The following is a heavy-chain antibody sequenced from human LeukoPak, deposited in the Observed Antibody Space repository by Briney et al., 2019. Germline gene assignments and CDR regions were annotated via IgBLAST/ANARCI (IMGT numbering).Heavy chain of an antibody. CDR2: IWNDGSNQ. Sequence: GTSLRLSCAASKFTFSHYGMHWVRQAPGKGLEWVAVIWNDGSNQYYADSVKGRFAVSRDNSQNMLYLQMNSLRPEDTAVYYCAKDAQRGFDYSNSLESWGQGTLGTLSP. V-gene: IGHV3-33*06. CDR3: AKDAQRGFDYSNSLES. J-gene: IGHJ4*02. D-gene: IGHD4-11*01. CDR1: KFTFSHYG.